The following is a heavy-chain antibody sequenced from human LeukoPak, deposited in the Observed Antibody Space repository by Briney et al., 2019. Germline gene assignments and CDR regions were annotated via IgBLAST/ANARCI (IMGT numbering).Heavy chain of an antibody. CDR3: ARDDYDFWGGVADSYYYGMDV. J-gene: IGHJ6*02. Sequence: GGSLRLSCAASGFTFSDYYMSWIRQAPGKGLEWVSYISSSGSTIYYADSVKGRFTISRDNAKNSLYLQMNSLRAEDTAVYYCARDDYDFWGGVADSYYYGMDVWGQGTTVTVSS. CDR2: ISSSGSTI. D-gene: IGHD3-3*01. CDR1: GFTFSDYY. V-gene: IGHV3-11*01.